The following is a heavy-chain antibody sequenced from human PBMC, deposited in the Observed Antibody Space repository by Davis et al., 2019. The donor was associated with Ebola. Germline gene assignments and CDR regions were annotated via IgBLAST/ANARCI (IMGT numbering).Heavy chain of an antibody. J-gene: IGHJ4*02. CDR3: AKLPWASVPDYFDY. CDR2: ISGSGGST. V-gene: IGHV3-23*01. CDR1: GFTFSSYA. D-gene: IGHD1-26*01. Sequence: GESLKISCAGSGFTFSSYAMSWVRQAPGNGLEWVAGISGSGGSTYYADSVKGRFTISRDNSKNTLYLQMNSLRAEDAAIYYCAKLPWASVPDYFDYWGQGTLVTVSS.